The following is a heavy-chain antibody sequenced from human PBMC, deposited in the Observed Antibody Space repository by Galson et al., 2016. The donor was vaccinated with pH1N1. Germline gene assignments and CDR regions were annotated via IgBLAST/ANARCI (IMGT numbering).Heavy chain of an antibody. CDR1: GDSIRSSTFY. CDR2: FFYSENT. D-gene: IGHD1-26*01. J-gene: IGHJ5*02. CDR3: ARHRLVRDISMGGWFDP. V-gene: IGHV4-39*01. Sequence: ETLSLTCSVSGDSIRSSTFYWGWTRQPPGQGLEWIGSFFYSENTYYNPSLKGRVTISVDASTNQFALKLNSVTAADTAVYYCARHRLVRDISMGGWFDPWGQGTQVSVSS.